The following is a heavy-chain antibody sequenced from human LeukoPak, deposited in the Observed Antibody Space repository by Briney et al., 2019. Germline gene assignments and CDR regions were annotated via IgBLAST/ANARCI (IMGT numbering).Heavy chain of an antibody. J-gene: IGHJ4*02. CDR2: ISGSGGST. CDR3: ATAIVKCGSCFDY. CDR1: GFTFSSYA. V-gene: IGHV3-23*01. D-gene: IGHD2-15*01. Sequence: PGGSLRLSCAASGFTFSSYAMSWVRQAPGKGLEWVSAISGSGGSTYYADSVKGRFTISRDNSKNTLYLQMNSLRAEDTAVYYCATAIVKCGSCFDYWGQGTLVTVSS.